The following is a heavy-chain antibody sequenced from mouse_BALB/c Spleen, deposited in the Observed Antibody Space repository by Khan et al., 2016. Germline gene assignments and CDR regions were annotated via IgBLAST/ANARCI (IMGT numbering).Heavy chain of an antibody. J-gene: IGHJ4*01. D-gene: IGHD2-1*01. Sequence: LEESGAELAKPGASVKMSCKASGYTFTSYWMHWVKQRPGQGLEWIGYINPSTGYTEYNQKFRDMATLTADNSSSTAYMQLSSLTSEDSAVYYCASLYGNYVPYALDYWGQGTSVTVSS. CDR2: INPSTGYT. V-gene: IGHV1-7*01. CDR1: GYTFTSYW. CDR3: ASLYGNYVPYALDY.